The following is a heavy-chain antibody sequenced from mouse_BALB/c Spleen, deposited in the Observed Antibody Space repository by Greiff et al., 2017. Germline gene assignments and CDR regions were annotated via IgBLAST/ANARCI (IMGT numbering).Heavy chain of an antibody. V-gene: IGHV1-69*02. CDR3: TRRDYDAMDY. Sequence: VQLQQPGAELVRPGASVKLSCKASGYTFTSYWINWVKQRPGQGLEWIGNIYPSDSYTNYNQKFKDKATLTVDKSSSTAYMQLSSPTSEDSAVYYCTRRDYDAMDYWGQGTSVTVSS. J-gene: IGHJ4*01. CDR1: GYTFTSYW. CDR2: IYPSDSYT.